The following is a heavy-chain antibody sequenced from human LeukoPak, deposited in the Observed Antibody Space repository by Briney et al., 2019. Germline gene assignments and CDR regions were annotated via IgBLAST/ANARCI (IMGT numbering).Heavy chain of an antibody. V-gene: IGHV4-59*01. Sequence: PSETLSLTCTVSGGSISSYYWSWIRQPPGKGLEWIGYIYYSGSTNYNPSLKSRVTISVDTSKNQFSLKLSSVTAADTAVYYCARDSSSTSCYGMSYHYYMDVWGKGTTVTVSS. CDR1: GGSISSYY. CDR3: ARDSSSTSCYGMSYHYYMDV. J-gene: IGHJ6*03. D-gene: IGHD2-2*01. CDR2: IYYSGST.